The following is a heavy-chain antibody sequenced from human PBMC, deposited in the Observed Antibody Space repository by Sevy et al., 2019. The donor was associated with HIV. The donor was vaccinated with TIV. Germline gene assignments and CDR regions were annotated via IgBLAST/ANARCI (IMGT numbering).Heavy chain of an antibody. J-gene: IGHJ4*02. CDR2: INPNSGGT. CDR3: ERFKQQLFDYFDY. V-gene: IGHV1-2*06. Sequence: ASVKVSCKASGYTFTGYYMHWVRQAPGQGLEWMGRINPNSGGTNYAQKFQGRVTMTRDTSISTAYMELSRLRSDDTAVYYCERFKQQLFDYFDYWGQGTLVTVSS. D-gene: IGHD6-13*01. CDR1: GYTFTGYY.